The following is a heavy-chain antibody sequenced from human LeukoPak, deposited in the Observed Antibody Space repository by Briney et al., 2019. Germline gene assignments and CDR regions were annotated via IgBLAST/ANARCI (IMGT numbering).Heavy chain of an antibody. D-gene: IGHD3-10*02. CDR3: AQLGITMIGGV. Sequence: GGPLRLSCAASGFTFSSYEMHWVRKAPGKGLEWVSYISSSGSTIYYADSVKGRFTISRDNAKNSLYLQMNSLRAEDTAVYYCAQLGITMIGGVWGKGTTVTISS. CDR1: GFTFSSYE. J-gene: IGHJ6*04. CDR2: ISSSGSTI. V-gene: IGHV3-48*03.